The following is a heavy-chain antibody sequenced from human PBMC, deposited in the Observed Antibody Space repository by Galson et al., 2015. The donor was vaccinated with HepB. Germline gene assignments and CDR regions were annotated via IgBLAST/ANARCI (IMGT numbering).Heavy chain of an antibody. V-gene: IGHV3-23*01. D-gene: IGHD1-14*01. J-gene: IGHJ5*01. Sequence: SLRLSCAGSGFAFGSYPMNWVRQAPGKGLEWVSSIGSSGVTTYYADSVRGRFTISRDNSRNTLYLQMSSLTVDDTAIYYCGTFHGNDWYDFWGLGTQVTVSS. CDR2: IGSSGVTT. CDR1: GFAFGSYP. CDR3: GTFHGNDWYDF.